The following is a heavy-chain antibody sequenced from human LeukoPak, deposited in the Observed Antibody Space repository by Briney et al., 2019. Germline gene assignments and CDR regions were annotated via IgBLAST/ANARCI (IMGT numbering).Heavy chain of an antibody. CDR2: LNSSSYI. CDR3: AGFPHYGDYLLVRAFDI. Sequence: GGALRLPLVASGFTLRSSNINWGRQAPGKGGGGGFFLNSSSYIYYADSVKGRFTISRDNAKNSLYLQMNCLRAEDTAVYYCAGFPHYGDYLLVRAFDIWGQGTMVTVSS. J-gene: IGHJ3*02. D-gene: IGHD4-17*01. V-gene: IGHV3-21*01. CDR1: GFTLRSSN.